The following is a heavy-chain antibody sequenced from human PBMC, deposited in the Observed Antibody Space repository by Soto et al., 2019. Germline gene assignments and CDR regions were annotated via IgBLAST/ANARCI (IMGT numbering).Heavy chain of an antibody. CDR1: GYTFTTYA. D-gene: IGHD6-19*01. V-gene: IGHV1-3*05. Sequence: QVQLVQSGAEEKKPGASVKVSCKASGYTFTTYAMHWVRQAPGQRLEWMGWINAGNGNTKYSQKFQGRVTITRDTSASTAYMELSSLRSEDTAVYYCARAVAVPADFDYWGQGTLVTVAS. CDR3: ARAVAVPADFDY. CDR2: INAGNGNT. J-gene: IGHJ4*02.